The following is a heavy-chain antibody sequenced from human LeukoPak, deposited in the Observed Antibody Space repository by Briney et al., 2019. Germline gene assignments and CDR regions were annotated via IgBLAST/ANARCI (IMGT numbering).Heavy chain of an antibody. V-gene: IGHV4-30-4*08. D-gene: IGHD6-13*01. CDR2: IYYSGST. J-gene: IGHJ4*02. Sequence: PSQTLSLTCTVSGGSISSGDYYWSWIRQPPGKGLEWIGYIYYSGSTYYNPSLKSRVTISVDTSKNQFSLKLSSVTAADTAVYYRARGGSSWYLVEYWGQGTLVTVSS. CDR1: GGSISSGDYY. CDR3: ARGGSSWYLVEY.